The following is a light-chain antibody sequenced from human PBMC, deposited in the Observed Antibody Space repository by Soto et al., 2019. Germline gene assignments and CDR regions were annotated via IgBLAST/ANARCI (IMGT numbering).Light chain of an antibody. CDR1: SSDVGGYNY. CDR3: SSYTSSSPLVV. CDR2: DVT. V-gene: IGLV2-14*01. Sequence: QSALTHPASVSGSPGQSITVSCTGTSSDVGGYNYVSWYQQHPGKAPKLMIYDVTNRPSGVSNRFSGSKSGNTASLTISGLQTEDEADYYCSSYTSSSPLVVFGGGTKVTVL. J-gene: IGLJ2*01.